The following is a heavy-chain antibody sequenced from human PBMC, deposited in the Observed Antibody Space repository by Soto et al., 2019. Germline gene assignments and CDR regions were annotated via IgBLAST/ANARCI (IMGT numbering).Heavy chain of an antibody. CDR2: ISYDGSNK. D-gene: IGHD6-19*01. CDR3: AKDRFRIAVAAPFDY. Sequence: QVQLVESGGGVGQPGRSLRLSCAASGFTFSSYGMHWVRQAPGKGLEWVAVISYDGSNKYYADSVKGRFTISRDNSKNTLYLQMNCLRAEDTAVYYCAKDRFRIAVAAPFDYWGQGTLVTVSS. V-gene: IGHV3-30*18. J-gene: IGHJ4*02. CDR1: GFTFSSYG.